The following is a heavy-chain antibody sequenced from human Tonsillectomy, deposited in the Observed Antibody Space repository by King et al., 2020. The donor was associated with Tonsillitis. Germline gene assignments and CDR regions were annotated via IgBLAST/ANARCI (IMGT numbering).Heavy chain of an antibody. CDR1: GFPISFNY. J-gene: IGHJ4*02. CDR3: ARDVAAAGFLWD. Sequence: VQLVESGGGLIQPGGSLRLSCAASGFPISFNYMSWVRQAPGKGLEWVSVIYTGGSTYYADSVKGRFTISRDNSKNTLSLQMKSLRAEDTAVYYCARDVAAAGFLWDWGQGALVTVSS. V-gene: IGHV3-53*01. CDR2: IYTGGST. D-gene: IGHD6-13*01.